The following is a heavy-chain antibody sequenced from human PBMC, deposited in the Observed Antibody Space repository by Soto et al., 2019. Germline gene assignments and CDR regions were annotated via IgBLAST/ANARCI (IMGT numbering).Heavy chain of an antibody. CDR2: INPNSGGT. D-gene: IGHD3-3*01. V-gene: IGHV1-2*02. Sequence: ASVKVSCKASGYTFTGYYMHWVRQAPGQGLEWMGWINPNSGGTNYAQKFQGRVTMTRDTSISTAYMELSRLRSDDTAVYYCARDLTLGLRFLEWLVYGMDVWGQGTTVTVSS. CDR3: ARDLTLGLRFLEWLVYGMDV. CDR1: GYTFTGYY. J-gene: IGHJ6*02.